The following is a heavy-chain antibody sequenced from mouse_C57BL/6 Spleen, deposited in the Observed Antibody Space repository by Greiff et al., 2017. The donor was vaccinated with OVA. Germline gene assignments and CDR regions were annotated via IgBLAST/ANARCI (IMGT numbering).Heavy chain of an antibody. J-gene: IGHJ2*01. Sequence: QVQLKQSGAELVKPGASVKISCKASGYAFRSYWMNWVKQRPGKGLEWIGQLYPGDGDTNYNGKFKGKATLTADKSSSTAYMQLSSLTSEDSAVYCCARYGNYPYYFDYWGQGTTLTVSS. CDR2: LYPGDGDT. CDR1: GYAFRSYW. V-gene: IGHV1-80*01. D-gene: IGHD2-1*01. CDR3: ARYGNYPYYFDY.